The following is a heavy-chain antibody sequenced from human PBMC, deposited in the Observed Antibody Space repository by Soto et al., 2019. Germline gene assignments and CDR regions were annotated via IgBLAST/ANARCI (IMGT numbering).Heavy chain of an antibody. CDR3: ARDGPDTAMGWVSYYYGMDV. Sequence: SLRLSCAASGFTFSSYGMHWVRQAPGKGLEWVAVIWYDGSNKYYADSVKGRFTISRDNSKNTLYLQMNSLRAEDTAVYYCARDGPDTAMGWVSYYYGMDVWGQGTTVTVSS. D-gene: IGHD5-18*01. J-gene: IGHJ6*02. CDR2: IWYDGSNK. CDR1: GFTFSSYG. V-gene: IGHV3-33*01.